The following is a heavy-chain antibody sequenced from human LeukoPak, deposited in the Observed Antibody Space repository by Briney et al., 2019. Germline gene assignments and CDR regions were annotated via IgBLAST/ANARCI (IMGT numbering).Heavy chain of an antibody. D-gene: IGHD2-21*01. Sequence: GSSVKVSCKASGGTFSSYAISWVRQAPGQGLEWMGGIIPIFGTANYAQKFQGRVTITTDESTSTAYMELSSLRSEDTAVYYCARASREVLIDYYYYMDVWGKGTTVTVSS. V-gene: IGHV1-69*05. CDR1: GGTFSSYA. J-gene: IGHJ6*03. CDR2: IIPIFGTA. CDR3: ARASREVLIDYYYYMDV.